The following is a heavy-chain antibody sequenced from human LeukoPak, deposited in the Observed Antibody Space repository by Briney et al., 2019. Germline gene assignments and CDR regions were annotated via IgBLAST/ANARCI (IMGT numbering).Heavy chain of an antibody. CDR2: SGSGTTT. CDR3: AKTQGHTSSWFFDC. CDR1: GFTVSSNY. Sequence: PGGSLRLSCAASGFTVSSNYMTWVCQAPGRGLEWVATISGSGTTTYYADAAEGRFTVSRDNSKNTLFLHMNSLRAEDTALYFCAKTQGHTSSWFFDCWGQGTPVTVSS. D-gene: IGHD6-13*01. J-gene: IGHJ4*02. V-gene: IGHV3-66*01.